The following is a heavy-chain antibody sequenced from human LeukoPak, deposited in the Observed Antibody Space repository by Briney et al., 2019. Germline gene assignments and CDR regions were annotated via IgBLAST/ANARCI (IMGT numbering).Heavy chain of an antibody. CDR3: ARDPVGSSGWYSGDY. Sequence: PGGSLRLSCAASGFTVSSNYMSWVRQAPGKGLEWVSVIYSGGSTYYADSVKGRFTISRDNSKNTLYLQMNSLRAEDTAVYYCARDPVGSSGWYSGDYWGQGTLVTVSS. CDR1: GFTVSSNY. V-gene: IGHV3-53*01. J-gene: IGHJ4*02. CDR2: IYSGGST. D-gene: IGHD6-19*01.